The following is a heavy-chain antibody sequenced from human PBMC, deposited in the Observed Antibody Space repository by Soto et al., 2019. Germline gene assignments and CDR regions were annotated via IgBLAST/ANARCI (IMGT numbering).Heavy chain of an antibody. CDR1: GGTFSSYA. D-gene: IGHD2-2*03. CDR3: ARDFGYCSSTSCYVSHHYYYYYGMDV. J-gene: IGHJ6*02. Sequence: SVKVSCKASGGTFSSYAISWVRQAPGQGLEWMGGIIPIFGTANYAQKFQGRVTITADESTSTAYMELSSLRSEDTAVYYCARDFGYCSSTSCYVSHHYYYYYGMDVWGQGTTVTVSS. CDR2: IIPIFGTA. V-gene: IGHV1-69*13.